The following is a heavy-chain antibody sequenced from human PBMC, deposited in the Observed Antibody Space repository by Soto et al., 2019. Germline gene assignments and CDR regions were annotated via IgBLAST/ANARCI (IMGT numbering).Heavy chain of an antibody. V-gene: IGHV3-33*01. J-gene: IGHJ4*02. CDR2: IWYDGSNK. CDR3: ARDGSPMVRGVVDLGY. Sequence: GGSLRLSCAASGFTFSSYGMHWVRQAPGKGLEWVAVIWYDGSNKYYADSVKGRFTISRDNSKNTLYLQMNSLRAEDTAVYYCARDGSPMVRGVVDLGYWGQGTLVTVSS. CDR1: GFTFSSYG. D-gene: IGHD3-10*01.